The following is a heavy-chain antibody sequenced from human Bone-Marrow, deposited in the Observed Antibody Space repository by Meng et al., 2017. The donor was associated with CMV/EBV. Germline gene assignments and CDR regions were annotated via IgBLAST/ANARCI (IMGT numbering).Heavy chain of an antibody. CDR2: ISSSSSYI. D-gene: IGHD6-13*01. CDR1: GFTFSSYS. Sequence: GGSLRLSCAASGFTFSSYSMNWVRQAPGKGLEWVSSISSSSSYIYYEDSVKGRFTSSRDNAKNSLYLQMNSLKADDTAVYYCVRDSVHSNIYYSYHYGMDVWGQGTTVTFSS. J-gene: IGHJ6*02. V-gene: IGHV3-21*01. CDR3: VRDSVHSNIYYSYHYGMDV.